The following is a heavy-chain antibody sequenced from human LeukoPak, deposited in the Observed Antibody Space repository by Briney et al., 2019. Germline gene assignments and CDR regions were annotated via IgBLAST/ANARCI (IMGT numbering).Heavy chain of an antibody. CDR3: ARGNYRSAQTMFDS. V-gene: IGHV3-43D*03. J-gene: IGHJ4*02. D-gene: IGHD6-25*01. Sequence: PGGSLRLSCAASGFTFYDYAMHWLRQVPGKGLEWISLITWGDGDPYYADSVRGRSSISRDNTRDSLYLQMSSLRPEDTAFYFCARGNYRSAQTMFDSWGPGTLVTVSS. CDR1: GFTFYDYA. CDR2: ITWGDGDP.